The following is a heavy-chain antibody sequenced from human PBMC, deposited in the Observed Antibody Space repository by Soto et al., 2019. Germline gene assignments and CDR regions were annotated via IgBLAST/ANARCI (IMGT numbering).Heavy chain of an antibody. CDR3: ARDGGSMVRGTGWFDP. J-gene: IGHJ5*02. CDR2: ISSSSSTI. D-gene: IGHD3-10*01. Sequence: EVQLVESGGGLVQPGGSLRLSCAASGFTFSSYSMNWVRQAPGKGLEWVSYISSSSSTIYYADSVKGRFTISRDNAKNSLYLQMNSLRDEYTAVYYCARDGGSMVRGTGWFDPWGQGTLVTVSS. CDR1: GFTFSSYS. V-gene: IGHV3-48*02.